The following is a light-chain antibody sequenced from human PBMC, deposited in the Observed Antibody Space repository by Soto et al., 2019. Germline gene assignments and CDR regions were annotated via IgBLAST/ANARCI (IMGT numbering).Light chain of an antibody. CDR1: TGAVTTRSL. CDR3: LLSFGSFWV. Sequence: QAVVTQEPSLTVSPGGTVTLTCTSNTGAVTTRSLPNWFQQKPGQTPRALIYSTNYKYSWTPARFSGSLLGGKAALTLSGVQPEDEAEYYCLLSFGSFWVFGGGTKLTVL. V-gene: IGLV7-43*01. J-gene: IGLJ3*02. CDR2: STN.